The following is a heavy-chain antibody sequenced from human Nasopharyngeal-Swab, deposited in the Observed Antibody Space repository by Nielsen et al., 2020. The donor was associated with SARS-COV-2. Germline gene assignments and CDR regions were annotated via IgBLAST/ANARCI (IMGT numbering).Heavy chain of an antibody. V-gene: IGHV4-39*02. CDR1: GGSISSSSYY. Sequence: SETLARTCTVSGGSISSSSYYGGWIRQPPGQGREWMGSLYYTGRSYYNPSLKTRVTISGDSSKNQFSLRLTSVTAADTAVYYCAREAEDCSSASCYAAPFDSWGQGTLVTVSS. CDR3: AREAEDCSSASCYAAPFDS. J-gene: IGHJ4*02. D-gene: IGHD2-2*01. CDR2: LYYTGRS.